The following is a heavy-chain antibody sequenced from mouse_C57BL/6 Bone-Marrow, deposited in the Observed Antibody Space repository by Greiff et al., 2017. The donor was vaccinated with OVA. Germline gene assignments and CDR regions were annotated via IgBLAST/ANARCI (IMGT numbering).Heavy chain of an antibody. J-gene: IGHJ2*01. D-gene: IGHD1-1*01. Sequence: QVQLQQSGAELARPGASVKMSCKASGYTFTSYTMHWVKQRPGQGLEWIGYINPSSGYTKYNKKFKDKATLTADKSSSTAYMQLSSLTSEDSAVYYCASKTTVVATDYWGQGTTLTVSS. CDR3: ASKTTVVATDY. V-gene: IGHV1-4*01. CDR1: GYTFTSYT. CDR2: INPSSGYT.